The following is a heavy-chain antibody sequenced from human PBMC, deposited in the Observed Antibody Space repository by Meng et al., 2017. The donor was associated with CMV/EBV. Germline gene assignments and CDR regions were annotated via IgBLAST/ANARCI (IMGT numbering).Heavy chain of an antibody. J-gene: IGHJ6*02. V-gene: IGHV4-39*07. Sequence: SETLSLTCTVSGGSISSSSYYWGWIRQPPGKGLEWIGSIYYSGSTYYNPSLKSRVTISVDTSKNQFSLKLSSVTAADTAVYYCARGNSHDFWSGYRYYYGMDVWGQGTTVTVSS. CDR2: IYYSGST. CDR1: GGSISSSSYY. D-gene: IGHD3-3*01. CDR3: ARGNSHDFWSGYRYYYGMDV.